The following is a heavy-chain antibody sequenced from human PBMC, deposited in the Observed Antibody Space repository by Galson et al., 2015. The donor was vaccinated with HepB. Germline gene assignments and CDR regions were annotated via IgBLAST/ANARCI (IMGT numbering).Heavy chain of an antibody. J-gene: IGHJ6*03. D-gene: IGHD3-10*01. V-gene: IGHV3-9*01. Sequence: SLRLSCAASGFTFDDYAMHWVRRAPGKGLEWVSGISWNSGSIGYADSVKGRFTISRDNAKNSLYLQMNSLRAEDTALYYCAKAPGGDYYYYMDVWGKGTTVTVSS. CDR1: GFTFDDYA. CDR3: AKAPGGDYYYYMDV. CDR2: ISWNSGSI.